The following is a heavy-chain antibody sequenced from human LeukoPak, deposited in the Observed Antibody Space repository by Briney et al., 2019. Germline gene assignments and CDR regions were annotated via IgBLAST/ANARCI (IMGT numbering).Heavy chain of an antibody. CDR2: ISAYNGNT. CDR3: ARDLLSMVRGVIGWFDP. J-gene: IGHJ5*02. Sequence: ASVKVSCKASGYTFTSYGISWVRQAPGQGLEWMGWISAYNGNTSYAQKLQGRVTMTTDTSTSTAYMELRSLRSDDTAVYYCARDLLSMVRGVIGWFDPWGQGTLVTVSS. CDR1: GYTFTSYG. V-gene: IGHV1-18*01. D-gene: IGHD3-10*01.